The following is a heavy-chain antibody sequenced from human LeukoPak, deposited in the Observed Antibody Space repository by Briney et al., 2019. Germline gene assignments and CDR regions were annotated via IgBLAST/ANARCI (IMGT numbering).Heavy chain of an antibody. CDR3: ARDHYYGSGSPSFDY. CDR1: GFTFSSYS. CDR2: ISSSSSTI. J-gene: IGHJ4*02. D-gene: IGHD3-10*01. Sequence: PGGSLRLSCPASGFTFSSYSMNWVRQAPGKGLEWVSYISSSSSTIYYADSVKGRFTISRDNAKNSLYLQMNSLRAEDTAVYYCARDHYYGSGSPSFDYWGQGTLVTVSS. V-gene: IGHV3-48*01.